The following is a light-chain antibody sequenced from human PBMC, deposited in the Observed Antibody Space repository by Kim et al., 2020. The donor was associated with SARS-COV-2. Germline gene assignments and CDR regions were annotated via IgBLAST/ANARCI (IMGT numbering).Light chain of an antibody. V-gene: IGLV3-25*03. Sequence: SYELTQPPSVSVSPGQTAWITCSGESLSNQYLYWYQHKPGQAPVLVIYKDTERPLGIPERFSGSSSGTLTISGVQAEDEADYYCQSADNSGTYPVFGGGTKVTVL. J-gene: IGLJ2*01. CDR3: QSADNSGTYPV. CDR2: KDT. CDR1: SLSNQY.